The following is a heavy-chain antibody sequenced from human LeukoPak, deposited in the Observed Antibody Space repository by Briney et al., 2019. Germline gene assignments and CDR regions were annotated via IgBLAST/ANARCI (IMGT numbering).Heavy chain of an antibody. V-gene: IGHV1-2*02. J-gene: IGHJ3*02. Sequence: GASVKVSCKASGYTFTDYYMHWVRQAPGQGLEWMGWINPNSGGKNYAQKFQGRVTMTRDTSISTAYMELSRLRSDDTAVYYCARDVKVRYFDWLASNDAFDIWGQGTMVTVSS. CDR1: GYTFTDYY. D-gene: IGHD3-9*01. CDR2: INPNSGGK. CDR3: ARDVKVRYFDWLASNDAFDI.